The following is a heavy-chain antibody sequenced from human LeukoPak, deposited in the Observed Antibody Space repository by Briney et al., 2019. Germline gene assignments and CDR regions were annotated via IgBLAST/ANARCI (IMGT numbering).Heavy chain of an antibody. CDR2: ISGSGGST. J-gene: IGHJ4*02. CDR1: GFTFSSYG. CDR3: AKVSWSDSRGRDFDY. Sequence: GGSLRLSCAASGFTFSSYGMSWVRQAPGKGLEWVSAISGSGGSTYYADSVKGRFTISRDNSKNTPYLQMNSLRAEDTAVYYCAKVSWSDSRGRDFDYWGQGTLVTVSS. D-gene: IGHD6-19*01. V-gene: IGHV3-23*01.